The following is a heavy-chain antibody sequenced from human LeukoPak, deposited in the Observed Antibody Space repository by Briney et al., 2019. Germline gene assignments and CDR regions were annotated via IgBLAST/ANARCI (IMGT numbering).Heavy chain of an antibody. CDR1: GGTFSSYA. CDR3: ASHLVYGSGSYYNGLGESNY. D-gene: IGHD3-10*01. Sequence: SLKVSCRASGGTFSSYAISWVRQAPGQGLEWMGRIIPIFGTANYAQKFQGRVTITTDESTSTAYMELSSLRSEDTAVYYCASHLVYGSGSYYNGLGESNYWGQGTLVTVSS. J-gene: IGHJ4*02. CDR2: IIPIFGTA. V-gene: IGHV1-69*05.